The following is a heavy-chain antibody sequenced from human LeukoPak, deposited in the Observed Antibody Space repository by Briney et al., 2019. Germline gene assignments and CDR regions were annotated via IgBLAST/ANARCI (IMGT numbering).Heavy chain of an antibody. J-gene: IGHJ4*02. CDR1: GFTFSSYA. V-gene: IGHV3-23*01. D-gene: IGHD3-22*01. CDR2: ISGSGGST. Sequence: GGSLRLSCAASGFTFSSYAMSWVRQAPGKGLEWVSAISGSGGSTYYADSVKGRFTISRDNSKNTLYLQMNSLRAEDTAVYYCAKDDYYDSSGYYYFDYWGQGTLVTVSS. CDR3: AKDDYYDSSGYYYFDY.